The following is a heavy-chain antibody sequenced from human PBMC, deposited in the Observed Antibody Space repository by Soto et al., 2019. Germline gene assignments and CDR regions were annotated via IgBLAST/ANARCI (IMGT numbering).Heavy chain of an antibody. D-gene: IGHD3-9*01. V-gene: IGHV1-69*12. J-gene: IGHJ5*02. Sequence: QVQLVQSGAEVKKPGSSVKVSCKASGGTFRSYVTSWVRQAPGQGLEWLGGIIPMYGTTYYAQTFQGRVTISADESTSTAFMELSSLRSEDTAVYYCARIGTLDWIDDHWGQGTLVTVSS. CDR2: IIPMYGTT. CDR1: GGTFRSYV. CDR3: ARIGTLDWIDDH.